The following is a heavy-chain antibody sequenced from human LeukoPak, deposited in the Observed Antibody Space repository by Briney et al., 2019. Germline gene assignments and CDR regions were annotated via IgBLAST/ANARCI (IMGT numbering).Heavy chain of an antibody. CDR2: IYYSGST. V-gene: IGHV4-59*02. J-gene: IGHJ4*02. CDR1: GGSVSSYY. CDR3: ARDSLVGVDC. Sequence: PSETLSLTCTVSGGSVSSYYWSWVRQPPGKGLEWIGYIYYSGSTNYNPSLKSRVTISVDTSKNQFSLKLSSVTAADTAVYYCARDSLVGVDCWGQGTLVTVSS. D-gene: IGHD6-13*01.